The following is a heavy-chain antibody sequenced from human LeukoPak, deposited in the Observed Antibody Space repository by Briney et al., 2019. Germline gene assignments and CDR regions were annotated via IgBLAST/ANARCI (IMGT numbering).Heavy chain of an antibody. CDR2: INPNSGGT. Sequence: ASVKVSCKASGYTFTGYYMHWVRQAPGQGLEWMGRINPNSGGTNYAQKFQGRVTMTRDTSISTAYMELSRLRSDDTAVYYCARGKPIAYYYDNSGQRGDYWGQGTLVTVSS. V-gene: IGHV1-2*06. J-gene: IGHJ4*02. D-gene: IGHD3-22*01. CDR3: ARGKPIAYYYDNSGQRGDY. CDR1: GYTFTGYY.